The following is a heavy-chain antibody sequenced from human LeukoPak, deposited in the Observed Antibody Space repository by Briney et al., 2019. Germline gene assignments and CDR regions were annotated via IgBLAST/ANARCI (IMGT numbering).Heavy chain of an antibody. CDR1: GGSISSGSYY. Sequence: KPSQTLSLTCTVSGGSISSGSYYWSWLRQPAGKGLEWIGRIYTSGSTNYNPSLKSRVTISVDTSKNQFSLKLSSVTAADTAVYYCARDRTYYYDSSGYADAFDIWGQGTMVTVSS. CDR2: IYTSGST. CDR3: ARDRTYYYDSSGYADAFDI. V-gene: IGHV4-61*02. D-gene: IGHD3-22*01. J-gene: IGHJ3*02.